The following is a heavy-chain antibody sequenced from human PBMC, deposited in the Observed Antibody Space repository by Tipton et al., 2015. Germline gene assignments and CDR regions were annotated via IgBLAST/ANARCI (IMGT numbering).Heavy chain of an antibody. CDR3: ARARGRHGGLFDS. CDR1: SDSISKYY. CDR2: ISYTDGA. D-gene: IGHD4-23*01. Sequence: TLSLTCSVSSDSISKYYWSWIRQPPGKGLEWIGYISYTDGAHYNPALKSRVTISVDTSKNQFSLRLSSVTAADTAVYYCARARGRHGGLFDSWGQGILVTVSS. V-gene: IGHV4-59*08. J-gene: IGHJ4*02.